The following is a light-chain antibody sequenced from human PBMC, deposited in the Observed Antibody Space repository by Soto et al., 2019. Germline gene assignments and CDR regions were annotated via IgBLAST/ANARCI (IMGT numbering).Light chain of an antibody. V-gene: IGKV3-20*01. CDR1: QSVSSSY. CDR2: GAS. CDR3: QQYET. Sequence: EIVLTQSPGTLSLPPGERATLSCRASQSVSSSYLAWYQQKPGQAPRLLIYGASSRATGIPDRFSGSGSGTDFTLTISRLEPEDFAVYYCQQYETFGQGTKVDIK. J-gene: IGKJ1*01.